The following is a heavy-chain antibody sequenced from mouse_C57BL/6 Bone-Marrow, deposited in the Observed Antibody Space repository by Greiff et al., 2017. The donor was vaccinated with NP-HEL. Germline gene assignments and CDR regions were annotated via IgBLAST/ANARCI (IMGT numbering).Heavy chain of an antibody. CDR1: GYTFTSYG. Sequence: VQLQQSGAELARPGASVKLSCKASGYTFTSYGISWVKQRTGQGLEWIGEIYPRSGNTYYNEKFKGKATPTVDKPSSTAYMQLSSLTSEDSAVYYCARDDYDGDAMDYWGQGTSVTVSS. CDR2: IYPRSGNT. CDR3: ARDDYDGDAMDY. J-gene: IGHJ4*01. V-gene: IGHV1-81*01. D-gene: IGHD2-4*01.